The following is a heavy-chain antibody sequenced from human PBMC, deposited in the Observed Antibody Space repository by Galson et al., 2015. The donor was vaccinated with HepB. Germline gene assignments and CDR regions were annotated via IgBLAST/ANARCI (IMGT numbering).Heavy chain of an antibody. J-gene: IGHJ3*02. CDR2: ITPLFGTA. CDR1: GGTFSRDA. CDR3: ARERDSSGRRDAFDI. V-gene: IGHV1-69*13. D-gene: IGHD3-22*01. Sequence: SVKVSCKASGGTFSRDAISWVRQAPGQGLEWMGGITPLFGTANYAQKFQGRVTITADESTRTVYMVLSSLRSEDTAVYYCARERDSSGRRDAFDIWGQGTMVTVSS.